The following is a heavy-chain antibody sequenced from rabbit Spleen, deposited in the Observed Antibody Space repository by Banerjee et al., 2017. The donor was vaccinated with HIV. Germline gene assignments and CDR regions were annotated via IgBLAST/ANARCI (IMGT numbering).Heavy chain of an antibody. CDR3: ARDTGTSFSSYGMDL. CDR2: IAGDSSGFT. CDR1: GFSFSSSDY. D-gene: IGHD7-1*01. V-gene: IGHV1S40*01. J-gene: IGHJ6*01. Sequence: QSLEESGGELVTPEGSLTLTCTASGFSFSSSDYMCWVRRAPGKGLEWIACIAGDSSGFTYSATWAKGRFTISKTSSTTVTLQMTSLTVADTATYFCARDTGTSFSSYGMDLWGPGTLVTVS.